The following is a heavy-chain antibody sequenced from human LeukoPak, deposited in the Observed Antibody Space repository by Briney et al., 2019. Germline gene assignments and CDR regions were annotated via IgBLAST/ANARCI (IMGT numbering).Heavy chain of an antibody. Sequence: GGSLRLSCAASGFTFSSDGMHWVRQAPGKGLEWVAVIWYDGGNKYYADSVKGRFTISRDNSKNTLYLQMNSLRAEDTAVDYCARERVPAATALSDAFDIWGQGTMVTVSS. CDR1: GFTFSSDG. D-gene: IGHD2-2*01. CDR3: ARERVPAATALSDAFDI. CDR2: IWYDGGNK. V-gene: IGHV3-33*01. J-gene: IGHJ3*02.